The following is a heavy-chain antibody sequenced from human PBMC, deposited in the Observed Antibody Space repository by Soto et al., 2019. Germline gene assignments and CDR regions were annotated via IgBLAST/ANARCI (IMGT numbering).Heavy chain of an antibody. CDR3: VKNSGWFNT. Sequence: QLLQSGGGLVQPGGSLTLSCAASGFTFGTTDMSWVRQAPGEGLEWVSTIDGSGGITYYADSVKGRFTISRDNSSNTGYLKMNSLRGDDTDLYYCVKNSGWFNTWGQGALVTVSS. V-gene: IGHV3-23*01. CDR1: GFTFGTTD. J-gene: IGHJ5*02. D-gene: IGHD3-10*01. CDR2: IDGSGGIT.